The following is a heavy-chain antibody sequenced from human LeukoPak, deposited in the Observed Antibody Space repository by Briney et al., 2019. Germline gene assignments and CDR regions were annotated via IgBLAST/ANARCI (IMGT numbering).Heavy chain of an antibody. CDR1: GYTFTGYY. CDR2: INPSRGST. J-gene: IGHJ5*02. CDR3: TRGVQLERRYYNWFDP. D-gene: IGHD1-1*01. V-gene: IGHV1-46*01. Sequence: ASVKVSCKAAGYTFTGYYMHWVRQAPGQGLEWMGMINPSRGSTSYAQKFQGGLTMTRDTSTSTVYMELSSLRSEDTAVYYCTRGVQLERRYYNWFDPWGQGTLVTVSS.